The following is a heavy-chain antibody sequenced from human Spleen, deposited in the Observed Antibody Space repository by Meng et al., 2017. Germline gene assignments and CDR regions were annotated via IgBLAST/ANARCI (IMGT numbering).Heavy chain of an antibody. Sequence: QVQLQKWGAGLLKPSETLYPTCAVFGGSFSGYSWTWIRQPPGKGLECIAEINHSGSTNHSPSLKSRVSISIDTSKNQFSLKLTSVTAADTAVYYCARYHYDSSGYWSDYWGQGTLVTVSS. D-gene: IGHD3-22*01. CDR3: ARYHYDSSGYWSDY. V-gene: IGHV4-34*02. J-gene: IGHJ4*02. CDR2: INHSGST. CDR1: GGSFSGYS.